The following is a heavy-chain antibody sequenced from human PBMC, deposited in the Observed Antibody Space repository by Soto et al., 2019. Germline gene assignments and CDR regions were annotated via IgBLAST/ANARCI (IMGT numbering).Heavy chain of an antibody. Sequence: ASVKVSCKASGGTFSSYTISWVRQAPGQGLEWMGWISAYNGNTNYAQKLQGRVTMTTDTSTSTAYMELRSLRSDDTAVYYCAREQRGYSYGYDYWGQGTPVTVSS. CDR2: ISAYNGNT. J-gene: IGHJ4*02. CDR3: AREQRGYSYGYDY. D-gene: IGHD5-18*01. V-gene: IGHV1-18*01. CDR1: GGTFSSYT.